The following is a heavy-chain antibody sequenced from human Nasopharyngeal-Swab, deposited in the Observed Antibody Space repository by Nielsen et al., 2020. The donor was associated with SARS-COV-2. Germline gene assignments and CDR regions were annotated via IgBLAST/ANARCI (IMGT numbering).Heavy chain of an antibody. CDR2: IYRGGST. CDR1: GFTLSDNY. D-gene: IGHD1-26*01. Sequence: GESLKISCAASGFTLSDNYMTWVRQAPGNGLEWVSLIYRGGSTFYPDSVKGRFTISRDSSQNTLYLQMHSLRAEDTALYYCARGANSLDFRGQGTLVTVSS. CDR3: ARGANSLDF. V-gene: IGHV3-66*01. J-gene: IGHJ4*02.